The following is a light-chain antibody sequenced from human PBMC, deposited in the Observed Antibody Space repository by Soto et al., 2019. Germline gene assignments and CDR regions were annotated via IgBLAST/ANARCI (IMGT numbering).Light chain of an antibody. V-gene: IGKV3-11*01. J-gene: IGKJ5*01. Sequence: EIVLTQSPATLSLSPGERASLSCRASQSVDSYLAWYQQKPGQAPRLLIYDASNRATGIPARFSGSGSGTAFTLTISSLEPEDFAVYYCQQRSNWPITFGQGTRLEIK. CDR3: QQRSNWPIT. CDR2: DAS. CDR1: QSVDSY.